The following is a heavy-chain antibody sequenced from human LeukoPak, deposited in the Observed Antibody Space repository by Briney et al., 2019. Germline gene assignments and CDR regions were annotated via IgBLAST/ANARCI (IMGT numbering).Heavy chain of an antibody. CDR1: GFTFSSYA. CDR3: AKGQLGKESYFDY. D-gene: IGHD7-27*01. Sequence: GGSLRLSCAASGFTFSSYAMSWVRQAPGKGLEWVSAISGSGGSTYYADSVKGRFTISRDNSKSTLFLQMNSLRAEDTAVYYCAKGQLGKESYFDYWGQGTLVTVSS. J-gene: IGHJ4*02. CDR2: ISGSGGST. V-gene: IGHV3-23*01.